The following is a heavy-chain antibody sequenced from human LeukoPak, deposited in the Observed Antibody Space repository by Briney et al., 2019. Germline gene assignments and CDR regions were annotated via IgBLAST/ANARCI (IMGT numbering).Heavy chain of an antibody. CDR1: GSTFSSYS. J-gene: IGHJ6*03. D-gene: IGHD6-19*01. Sequence: GGSLRLSCAASGSTFSSYSMNWVRQAPGKGLEWVSYISSSSSTIYYADSVKGRFTISRDNAKNSLYLQMNSLRAEDTAVYYCAREHSSGYYMDVWGKGTTVTVSS. CDR3: AREHSSGYYMDV. V-gene: IGHV3-48*01. CDR2: ISSSSSTI.